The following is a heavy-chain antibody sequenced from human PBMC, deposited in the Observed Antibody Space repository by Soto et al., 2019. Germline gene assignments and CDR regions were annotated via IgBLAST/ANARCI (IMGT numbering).Heavy chain of an antibody. J-gene: IGHJ6*02. CDR2: INHSGST. V-gene: IGHV4-34*01. CDR3: ASLSLFGSGSYWPRYYYYGMDV. CDR1: GGCFSGYY. D-gene: IGHD3-10*01. Sequence: PSETVSLTCAVYGGCFSGYYWSWIRQPPGKGLEWIGEINHSGSTNYNPSLKSRVTISVDTSKNQFSLKLSSVTAADTAVYYCASLSLFGSGSYWPRYYYYGMDVWGQGTTVTVSS.